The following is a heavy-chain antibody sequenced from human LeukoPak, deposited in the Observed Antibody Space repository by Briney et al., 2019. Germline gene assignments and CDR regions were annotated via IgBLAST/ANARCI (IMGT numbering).Heavy chain of an antibody. CDR2: IYPGDSDT. J-gene: IGHJ4*02. Sequence: GESLKISCKGSGXRFASYWIGWVRQMPGKGLEWMGTIYPGDSDTRYSPSFQGRVTISADMSINTAYLQWSSLKASDTAMYYCARRVSYYGSDYWGQGTLVIVSS. CDR3: ARRVSYYGSDY. CDR1: GXRFASYW. V-gene: IGHV5-51*01. D-gene: IGHD3-10*01.